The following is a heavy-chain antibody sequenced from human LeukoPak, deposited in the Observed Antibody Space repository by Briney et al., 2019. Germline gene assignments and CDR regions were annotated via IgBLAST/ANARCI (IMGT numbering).Heavy chain of an antibody. D-gene: IGHD1-14*01. CDR2: IYYSGTT. V-gene: IGHV4-38-2*02. CDR1: GYSIHSGYY. Sequence: SETLSLTCTVSGYSIHSGYYWGWIRQPPGKGLEWIGSIYYSGTTHYNPSLESRVTISVDTSKNQFSLKLASVTAADTAIYYCAKGAGGFIYYNKFDPGGQGTLVTVSS. CDR3: AKGAGGFIYYNKFDP. J-gene: IGHJ5*02.